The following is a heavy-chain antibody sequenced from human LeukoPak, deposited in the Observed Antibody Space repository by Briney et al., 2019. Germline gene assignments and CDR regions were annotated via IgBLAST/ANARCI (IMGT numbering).Heavy chain of an antibody. J-gene: IGHJ4*02. D-gene: IGHD6-19*01. CDR1: GFTFSRYW. Sequence: GGSLSLSCAASGFTFSRYWMSWVRQAPGKGLEWVANIKQDGSEKYYVDSVRGRFTISRDNAKNSLYLQMNSLRAEDTAVYYCAILGSGWYVDYWGQGTLVTVSS. CDR2: IKQDGSEK. CDR3: AILGSGWYVDY. V-gene: IGHV3-7*01.